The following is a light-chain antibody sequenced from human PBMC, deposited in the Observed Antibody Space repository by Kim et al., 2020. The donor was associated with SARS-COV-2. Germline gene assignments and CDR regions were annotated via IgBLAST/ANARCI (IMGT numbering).Light chain of an antibody. CDR3: QQYVTSPWT. J-gene: IGKJ1*01. V-gene: IGKV3-20*01. Sequence: SPGERATLSCRASQSVSSNYLAWYQQKPGQAPRLLIYGASNRATGIPDRFSGSGSGTDFTLTITRLEPGDFAAYYCQQYVTSPWTFGQGTKVDIK. CDR2: GAS. CDR1: QSVSSNY.